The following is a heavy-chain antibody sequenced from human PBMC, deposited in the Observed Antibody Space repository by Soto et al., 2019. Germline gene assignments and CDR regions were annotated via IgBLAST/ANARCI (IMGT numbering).Heavy chain of an antibody. V-gene: IGHV1-2*02. J-gene: IGHJ6*02. CDR1: GYTFTGYY. D-gene: IGHD1-26*01. Sequence: QGQLVQSGTEVKRPGDSVKVSCKASGYTFTGYYVHWVRQAPGQGLEWMGWINPNSGDTYLAQRFQGRVTMNRDTSIGTAYMELRGLTSEDTAEYYCAKGGAIVAAGTRVYLYNAMDVWGQGTTVTVSS. CDR3: AKGGAIVAAGTRVYLYNAMDV. CDR2: INPNSGDT.